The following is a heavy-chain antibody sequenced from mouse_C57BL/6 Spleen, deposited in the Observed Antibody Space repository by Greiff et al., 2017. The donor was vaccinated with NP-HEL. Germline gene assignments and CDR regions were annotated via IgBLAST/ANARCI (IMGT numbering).Heavy chain of an antibody. J-gene: IGHJ2*01. V-gene: IGHV5-9-1*02. CDR1: VFTFSSYA. CDR3: TREGYGNYFDY. CDR2: ISSGGDYI. Sequence: DVQLVESGEGLVKPGGSLKLSCAASVFTFSSYAMSWVRQTPEKRLEWVAYISSGGDYIYYADTVKGRFTISRDNARNTLYLQMSSLKSEDTAMYYCTREGYGNYFDYWGQGTTLTVSS. D-gene: IGHD2-10*02.